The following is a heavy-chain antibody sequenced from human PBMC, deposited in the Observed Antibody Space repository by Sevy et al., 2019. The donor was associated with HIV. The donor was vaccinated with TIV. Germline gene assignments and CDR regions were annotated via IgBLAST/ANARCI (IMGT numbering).Heavy chain of an antibody. J-gene: IGHJ4*02. CDR1: GFSFSNFG. CDR3: AKARVRVFYGDSIFFDY. Sequence: GGSLRLSCAASGFSFSNFGMSWVRQAPGKGLEWVLAISGSGGSTFYADSVKGRFIISRDNSKNTLYLQMSSLRAEDTAVYYCAKARVRVFYGDSIFFDYWGQGTLVTVSS. D-gene: IGHD4-17*01. V-gene: IGHV3-23*01. CDR2: ISGSGGST.